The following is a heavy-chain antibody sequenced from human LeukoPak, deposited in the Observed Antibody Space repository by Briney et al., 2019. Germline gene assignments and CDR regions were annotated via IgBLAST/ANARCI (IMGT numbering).Heavy chain of an antibody. CDR2: ISSSGSTT. CDR1: GFTFSDYY. J-gene: IGHJ6*03. Sequence: GGSLRLSCAASGFTFSDYYMSWIRQAPGKGLEWISYISSSGSTTYYADSVKGRFTISRDNAKNSLYLQMNSLRAEDTAVYYCARDRRSSGWYNYYYYYYMDVWGKGTTVTISS. D-gene: IGHD6-19*01. V-gene: IGHV3-11*04. CDR3: ARDRRSSGWYNYYYYYYMDV.